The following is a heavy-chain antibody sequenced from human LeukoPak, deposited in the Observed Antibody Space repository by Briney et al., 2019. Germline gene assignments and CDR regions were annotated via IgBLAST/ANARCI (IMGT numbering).Heavy chain of an antibody. CDR2: ISNSGSTV. J-gene: IGHJ4*02. D-gene: IGHD3-10*01. CDR1: GFTFSGYE. CDR3: ARDKGSGSYYPFDY. Sequence: PGGSLRLSCAASGFTFSGYEMNWVRQAPGKGLEWISYISNSGSTVYYADSVKGRFTTSRDNAKNSLFLQLNSLRAEDTAVYYCARDKGSGSYYPFDYWGQGTLATVSS. V-gene: IGHV3-48*03.